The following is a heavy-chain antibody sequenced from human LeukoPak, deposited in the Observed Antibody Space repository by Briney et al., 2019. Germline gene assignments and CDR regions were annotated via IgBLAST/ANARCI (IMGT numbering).Heavy chain of an antibody. CDR3: ARQQSYSSSWLGY. J-gene: IGHJ4*02. CDR2: IYPGDSDT. D-gene: IGHD6-13*01. V-gene: IGHV5-51*01. CDR1: GYGFTNYW. Sequence: GESLRISCKGSGYGFTNYWIGWVRQMPGKGLEWMGIIYPGDSDTRYSPSFQGQVTISADKSITTAYLQWSSLKASDTAVYFCARQQSYSSSWLGYWGQGTLVTVSS.